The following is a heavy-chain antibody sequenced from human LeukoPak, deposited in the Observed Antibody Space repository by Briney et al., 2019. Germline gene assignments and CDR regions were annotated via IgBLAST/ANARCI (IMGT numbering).Heavy chain of an antibody. Sequence: GGSLRLSCAGSGFTFSSYSMNWVRQAPGKGLEWVAFIRYDGSNKYYADSVKGRFTISRDNSKNTLYLQMNSLRAEDTAVYYCAKAYYYGSGSYYLGEFDYWGQGTLVTVSS. CDR2: IRYDGSNK. V-gene: IGHV3-30*02. D-gene: IGHD3-10*01. CDR1: GFTFSSYS. J-gene: IGHJ4*02. CDR3: AKAYYYGSGSYYLGEFDY.